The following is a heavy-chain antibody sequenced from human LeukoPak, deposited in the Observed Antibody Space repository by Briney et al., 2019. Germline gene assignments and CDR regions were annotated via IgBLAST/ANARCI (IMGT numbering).Heavy chain of an antibody. CDR2: VSPYNGHT. V-gene: IGHV1-18*01. D-gene: IGHD2-21*01. J-gene: IGHJ4*02. Sequence: ASVKVSCKASGYTFSSYEISWPRQAPGQGLEWMGWVSPYNGHTNCIQKFQGRVTMTTDTSTNTAYIELRSLRSDDTAVYYCATGGYCGSDCSIRAFGYWGQGTLVTVSS. CDR3: ATGGYCGSDCSIRAFGY. CDR1: GYTFSSYE.